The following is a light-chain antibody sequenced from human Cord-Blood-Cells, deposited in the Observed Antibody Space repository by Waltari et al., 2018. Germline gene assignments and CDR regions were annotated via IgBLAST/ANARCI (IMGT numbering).Light chain of an antibody. V-gene: IGKV2-28*01. Sequence: DIVMTQSPLSLPVTPGEPASISCRSSQSLLHSNGYNYLDWYLQKQGQSPQLLIYLGSNRGSGVPDRFSGSGSGTDFTLKISRVEAEDVGVYDCMQALQTPLTFGGGTKVEIK. CDR1: QSLLHSNGYNY. CDR3: MQALQTPLT. CDR2: LGS. J-gene: IGKJ4*01.